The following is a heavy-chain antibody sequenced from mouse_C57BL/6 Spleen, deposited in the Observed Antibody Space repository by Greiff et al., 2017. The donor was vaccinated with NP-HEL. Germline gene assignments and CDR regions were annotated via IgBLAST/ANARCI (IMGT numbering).Heavy chain of an antibody. CDR3: AREDNYVYAMDY. V-gene: IGHV3-6*01. J-gene: IGHJ4*01. D-gene: IGHD1-3*01. Sequence: VQLQQSGPGLVKPSQSLSLTCSVTGYSITSGYYWNWIRQFPGNKLEWMGYISYDGSNNYNPSLKNRISITRDTSKNQFFLKLNSVTTEDTATYYCAREDNYVYAMDYWGQGTSVTVSS. CDR1: GYSITSGYY. CDR2: ISYDGSN.